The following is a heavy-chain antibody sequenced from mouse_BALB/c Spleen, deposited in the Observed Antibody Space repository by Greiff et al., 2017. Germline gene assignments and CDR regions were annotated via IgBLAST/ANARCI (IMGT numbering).Heavy chain of an antibody. Sequence: EVQLQQSGPELVKPGASVKISCKASGYTFTDYTMHWVKQSHGKSLEWIGDIYPYNGGTGYNQKFKSKATLTVDNSSSTAYMELRSLTSEDSAVYYCARGALRPFAYWGQGTLVTVSA. J-gene: IGHJ3*01. CDR1: GYTFTDYT. CDR3: ARGALRPFAY. V-gene: IGHV1S29*02. D-gene: IGHD3-1*01. CDR2: IYPYNGGT.